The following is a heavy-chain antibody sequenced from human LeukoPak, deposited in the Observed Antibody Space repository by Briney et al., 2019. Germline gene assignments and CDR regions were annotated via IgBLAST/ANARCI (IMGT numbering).Heavy chain of an antibody. V-gene: IGHV4-59*08. Sequence: SETLSLTCTVSVGSSGRDYGSWIRQSPGKGLEWIGYIHYTGSTSYNPSLLSRVTISMDASRNQFSLKLTSVTAADTAVYYCAGWEPDYFDIGGQGTMVTVSS. CDR1: VGSSGRDY. CDR3: AGWEPDYFDI. D-gene: IGHD1-26*01. J-gene: IGHJ3*02. CDR2: IHYTGST.